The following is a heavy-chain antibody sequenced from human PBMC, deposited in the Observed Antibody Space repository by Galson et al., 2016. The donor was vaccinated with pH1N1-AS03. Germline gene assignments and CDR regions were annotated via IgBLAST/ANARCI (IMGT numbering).Heavy chain of an antibody. V-gene: IGHV3-11*01. CDR2: ISGSGATI. D-gene: IGHD3-9*01. Sequence: SLRLSCAASGFTFSDYYMSWIRQTPGKGLEWVSYISGSGATIYYADSVKGRFSSSRDSAKNSLFLQMNSLRVEDTAVYYCARSSYDILTNPLYWGQGVPVTVSS. J-gene: IGHJ4*02. CDR1: GFTFSDYY. CDR3: ARSSYDILTNPLY.